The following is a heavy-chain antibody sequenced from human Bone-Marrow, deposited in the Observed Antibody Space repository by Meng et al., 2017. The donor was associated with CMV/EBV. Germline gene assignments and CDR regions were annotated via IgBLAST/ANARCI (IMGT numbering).Heavy chain of an antibody. D-gene: IGHD6-13*01. J-gene: IGHJ6*02. CDR1: GFTFDDYA. CDR2: ISSSSSYI. Sequence: GESLKISCAASGFTFDDYAMHWVRQAPGKGLEWVSSISSSSSYIYYADSVKGRFTISRDNAKNSLYLQMNSLRAEDTAVYYCARDLYDSSSSYYYYYYYGMDVWGQGTMVTVSS. V-gene: IGHV3-21*01. CDR3: ARDLYDSSSSYYYYYYYGMDV.